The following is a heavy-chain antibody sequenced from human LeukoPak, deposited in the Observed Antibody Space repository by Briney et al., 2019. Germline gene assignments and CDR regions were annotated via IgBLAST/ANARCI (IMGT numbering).Heavy chain of an antibody. J-gene: IGHJ4*02. D-gene: IGHD3-10*01. V-gene: IGHV4-61*02. CDR2: IYTSGST. Sequence: NTSETLSLTCTVYGGSISSGSYYWSWIRQPAGKGLEWIGRIYTSGSTNYNPSLKSRVTISVDTSKNQFSLKLSSVTAADTAVYYCARALKVRGWGYYFDYWGQGTLVTVSS. CDR3: ARALKVRGWGYYFDY. CDR1: GGSISSGSYY.